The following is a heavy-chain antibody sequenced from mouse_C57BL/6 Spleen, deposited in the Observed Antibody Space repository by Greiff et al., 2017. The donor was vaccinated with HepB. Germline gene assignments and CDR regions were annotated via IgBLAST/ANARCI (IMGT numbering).Heavy chain of an antibody. CDR3: ARTITTVVEGDYFDY. V-gene: IGHV1-54*01. CDR1: GYAFTNYL. Sequence: VQLQHSGAELVRPGTSVKVSCKASGYAFTNYLIEWVKQRPGQGLEWIGVINPGSGGTNYNEKFKGKATLTADKSSSTAYMQLSSLTSEDSAVYFCARTITTVVEGDYFDYWGQGTTLTVSS. CDR2: INPGSGGT. D-gene: IGHD1-1*01. J-gene: IGHJ2*01.